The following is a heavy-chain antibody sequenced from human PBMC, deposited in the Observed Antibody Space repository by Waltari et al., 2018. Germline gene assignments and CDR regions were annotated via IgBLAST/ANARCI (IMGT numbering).Heavy chain of an antibody. CDR1: GFIFRGPG. Sequence: VQLVESGGGVVQPGESLRLSCAAPGFIFRGPGMHWVRQAPGKGLEWVAVIGEDARLKYYADFVKGRFTITRDNSKNTMSLQMNSLRPEDTAIYYCVKEVRNHRPYDYWGQGTVVTVSS. D-gene: IGHD1-1*01. CDR3: VKEVRNHRPYDY. V-gene: IGHV3-30*18. J-gene: IGHJ4*02. CDR2: IGEDARLK.